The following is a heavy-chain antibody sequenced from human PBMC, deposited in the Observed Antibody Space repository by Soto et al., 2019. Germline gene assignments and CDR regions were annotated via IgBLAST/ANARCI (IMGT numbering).Heavy chain of an antibody. V-gene: IGHV4-31*03. CDR3: ATTSDLGGRDWFDH. Sequence: SETLSLTCSVCGGASNIGGYHWTWIRQHPEKGLEWIGYIYYRGNTYYNPSLRSRLTISVDTSKNQFSLNLTSVTAADTAVYYCATTSDLGGRDWFDHRRQG. J-gene: IGHJ5*02. CDR1: GGASNIGGYH. CDR2: IYYRGNT. D-gene: IGHD1-1*01.